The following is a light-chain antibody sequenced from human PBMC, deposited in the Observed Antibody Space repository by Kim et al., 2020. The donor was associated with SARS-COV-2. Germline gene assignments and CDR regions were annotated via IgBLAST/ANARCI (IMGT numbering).Light chain of an antibody. V-gene: IGLV3-1*01. CDR3: QAWDSSTAV. Sequence: VSQGQTASITCSGDKLGDKYACWYQKKPGQSPVLVIYQDSKRPSGNPERFSGSNSGNTATLTISGTQAMDEADYYCQAWDSSTAVFGGGTQLTVL. J-gene: IGLJ2*01. CDR1: KLGDKY. CDR2: QDS.